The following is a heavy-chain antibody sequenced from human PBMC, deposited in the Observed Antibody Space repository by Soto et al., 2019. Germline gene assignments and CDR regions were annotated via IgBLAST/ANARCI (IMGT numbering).Heavy chain of an antibody. Sequence: QVHLVQSGAEVRKPGASVKVSCKGSGYTFTSYGIAWVRQAPGHGLEWMGWISAHNDNTNYAQKVQGRVTVTRDTSTSTAYMALRTLRSDDTAVYYCARGRYGDYWGQGALVTVSS. CDR2: ISAHNDNT. J-gene: IGHJ4*02. V-gene: IGHV1-18*01. CDR3: ARGRYGDY. CDR1: GYTFTSYG. D-gene: IGHD1-1*01.